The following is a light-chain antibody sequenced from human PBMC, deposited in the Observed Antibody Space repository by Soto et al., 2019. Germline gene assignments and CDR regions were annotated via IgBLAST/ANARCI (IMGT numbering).Light chain of an antibody. CDR3: QQCKDWPLT. CDR1: QSVSNNY. CDR2: GAS. V-gene: IGKV3-20*01. J-gene: IGKJ4*01. Sequence: EIVLTQSPGTLSLSPGERATLCCRASQSVSNNYLAWYQQKPGQAPRLLIYGASNRATGIPDRFSGSGSGTDFTLTISRLEPEDFAVYYCQQCKDWPLTFGGGTKVDIK.